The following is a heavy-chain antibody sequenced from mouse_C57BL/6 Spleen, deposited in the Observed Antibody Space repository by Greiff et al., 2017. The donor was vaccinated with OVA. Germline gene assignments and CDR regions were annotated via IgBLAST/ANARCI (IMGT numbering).Heavy chain of an antibody. CDR3: TRPRYGYGGGAMDY. J-gene: IGHJ4*01. CDR1: GYTFTSYW. CDR2: IYPGNSDT. Sequence: EVQLQQSGTVLARPGASVKMSCKTSGYTFTSYWMHWVKQRPGQGLEWIGAIYPGNSDTRYNQKFKGKAKLTAVTSASTAYMELSSLTNEDSAVYYCTRPRYGYGGGAMDYWGQGTSVTVSS. D-gene: IGHD2-2*01. V-gene: IGHV1-5*01.